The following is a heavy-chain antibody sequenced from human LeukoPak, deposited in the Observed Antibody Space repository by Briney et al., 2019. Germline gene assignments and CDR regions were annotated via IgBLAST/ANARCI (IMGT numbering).Heavy chain of an antibody. V-gene: IGHV1-46*01. Sequence: ASVKVSCKASGYTFTSYYMHWVRQAPGQGLEWMGIINPSGGSTSYAQKFQGRVTMTRDTSTSTVYMELSSLRSEDTAVYYCYRGVRIAAAGGNWFDPWGQGTLVTVSS. D-gene: IGHD6-13*01. CDR3: YRGVRIAAAGGNWFDP. J-gene: IGHJ5*02. CDR2: INPSGGST. CDR1: GYTFTSYY.